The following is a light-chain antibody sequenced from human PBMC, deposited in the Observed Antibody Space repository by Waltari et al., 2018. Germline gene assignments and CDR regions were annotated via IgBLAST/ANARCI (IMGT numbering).Light chain of an antibody. Sequence: AIQLTQSPSSLSASVGDRVTMTCRASQDISRSVAWFQQKPGKVPKLLIFEAFDLEDGFPSRFSVSGGGTRFTLTISSLQPEDFATYYCQHFYSYPSGFGQGTRLEIK. J-gene: IGKJ5*01. CDR2: EAF. CDR3: QHFYSYPSG. V-gene: IGKV1-13*02. CDR1: QDISRS.